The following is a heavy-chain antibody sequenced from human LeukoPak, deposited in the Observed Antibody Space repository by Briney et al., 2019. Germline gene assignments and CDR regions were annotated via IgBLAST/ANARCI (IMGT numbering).Heavy chain of an antibody. CDR3: ARRTGSGSYYKELLAFDI. J-gene: IGHJ3*02. Sequence: SETLSLTCTVSGASISSYYWSWIRQPPGKGLEWIGYIYYSGSTNYNPSLKSRVTISVDTSKNQFSLKLSSVTAADTAVYYCARRTGSGSYYKELLAFDIWGQGTMVTVSS. CDR1: GASISSYY. V-gene: IGHV4-59*01. D-gene: IGHD3-10*01. CDR2: IYYSGST.